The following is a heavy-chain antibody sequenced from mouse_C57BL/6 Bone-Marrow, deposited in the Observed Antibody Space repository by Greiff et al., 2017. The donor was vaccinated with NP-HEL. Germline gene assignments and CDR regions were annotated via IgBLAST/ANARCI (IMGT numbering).Heavy chain of an antibody. CDR2: IDPENGDT. CDR1: GFNIKDDY. V-gene: IGHV14-4*01. D-gene: IGHD1-1*01. J-gene: IGHJ2*01. Sequence: VQLQQSGAELVRPGASVKLSCTASGFNIKDDYMHWVKQRPEQGLEWIGWIDPENGDTEYASKFQGKATITADTSSNTVYLQLSSLTSEDTAVYYCTTSSPSDYWGQGTTLTVSS. CDR3: TTSSPSDY.